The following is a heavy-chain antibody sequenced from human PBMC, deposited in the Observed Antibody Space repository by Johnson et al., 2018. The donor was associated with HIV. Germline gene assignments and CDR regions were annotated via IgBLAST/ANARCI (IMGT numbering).Heavy chain of an antibody. Sequence: QVQLVESGGGVVQPGRPLRLSCAASGFTFSSYAMHWVRQAPGKGLAWVAVISYDGSNKYYADSVKGRLTVPRDNFKNTLHLQMNSLSGEDTAVYYCARDRGWGYVGGNSWNAFDIWGQGTMVTVSS. CDR1: GFTFSSYA. CDR3: ARDRGWGYVGGNSWNAFDI. CDR2: ISYDGSNK. V-gene: IGHV3-30*04. D-gene: IGHD4-23*01. J-gene: IGHJ3*02.